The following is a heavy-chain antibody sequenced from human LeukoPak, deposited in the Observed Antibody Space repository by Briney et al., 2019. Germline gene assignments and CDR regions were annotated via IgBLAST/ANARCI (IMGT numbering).Heavy chain of an antibody. D-gene: IGHD2-15*01. CDR3: ARMYCSGGNCLGPLDY. J-gene: IGHJ4*02. CDR1: GGTFSNYA. Sequence: SVKVSCTASGGTFSNYAINWVRQAPGQGLEWMGRIIPILGLANYAQKFQGRVTITADKSTSTAYMELSSLRSEDTAVYYCARMYCSGGNCLGPLDYWGQGTLVTVSS. CDR2: IIPILGLA. V-gene: IGHV1-69*04.